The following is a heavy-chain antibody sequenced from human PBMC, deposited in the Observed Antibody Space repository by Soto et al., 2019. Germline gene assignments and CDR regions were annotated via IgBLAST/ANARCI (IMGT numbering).Heavy chain of an antibody. CDR2: ISSSSSTI. CDR3: AREPYSGSYDCFDH. J-gene: IGHJ4*02. Sequence: EVQLVESGGGLVQPGGSLRLSCAASGFTFSSYSMNWVRQAPGKGLEWVSYISSSSSTIYYADSVKGRFTISRDNAKNSLYLQMNSLRDEDTAVYYCAREPYSGSYDCFDHWGQGTLVTVSS. CDR1: GFTFSSYS. D-gene: IGHD1-26*01. V-gene: IGHV3-48*02.